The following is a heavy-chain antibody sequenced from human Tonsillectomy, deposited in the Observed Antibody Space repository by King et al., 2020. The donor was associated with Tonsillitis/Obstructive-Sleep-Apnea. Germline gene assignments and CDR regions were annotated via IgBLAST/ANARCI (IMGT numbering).Heavy chain of an antibody. CDR1: GGSISSSSYY. CDR3: AGSSGSYLNDNWNFDL. D-gene: IGHD1-26*01. Sequence: QLQESGPGLVKPSETLSLTCTVSGGSISSSSYYWGWIRQPPGKGLEWIGTIYYSGSTYYNPSLKSRVTISVDTSKNHFSLKLNSVTAADTAVYYCAGSSGSYLNDNWNFDLWGRGTLVTVSS. J-gene: IGHJ2*01. CDR2: IYYSGST. V-gene: IGHV4-39*01.